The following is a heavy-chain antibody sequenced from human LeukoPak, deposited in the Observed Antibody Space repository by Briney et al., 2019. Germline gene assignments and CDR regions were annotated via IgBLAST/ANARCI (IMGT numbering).Heavy chain of an antibody. V-gene: IGHV4-39*01. CDR3: DA. CDR2: MSSSGTA. Sequence: SETLSLTCTVSGGSTSSRDYYWGWIRQPPGKGLQWIASMSSSGTAFYSPSLKSRLTMSVDTSKNRFSLNLNSVAPSDTAVYYFDAWGQGIPVTVSS. CDR1: GGSTSSRDYY. J-gene: IGHJ5*02.